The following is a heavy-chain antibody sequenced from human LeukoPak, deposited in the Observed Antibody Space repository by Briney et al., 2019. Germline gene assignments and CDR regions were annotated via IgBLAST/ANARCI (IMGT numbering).Heavy chain of an antibody. CDR3: ARGPTGGWRLKYYFDY. Sequence: ASVKVSCKASGYTFTSYYMHWVRQAPGQGLEWMGWINPNSGGTNYAQKFQGRVTMTRDTSISTAYMELSRLRSDDTAVYYCARGPTGGWRLKYYFDYWGQGTLVTVSS. J-gene: IGHJ4*02. V-gene: IGHV1-2*02. CDR1: GYTFTSYY. D-gene: IGHD6-19*01. CDR2: INPNSGGT.